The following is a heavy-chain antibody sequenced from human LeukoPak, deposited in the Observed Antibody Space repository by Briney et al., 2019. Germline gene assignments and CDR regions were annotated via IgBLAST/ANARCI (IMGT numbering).Heavy chain of an antibody. V-gene: IGHV3-23*01. Sequence: GGSLRLSCAASGFTFSSYAMSWVRQAPGKGLEWVSAISGSGGSTYYADSVKGRFTISRDNSKNTLYLQMNSLRAEDTAVYYCAKGRRVRVDTAMVPALFVYWGQGTLVTVSS. J-gene: IGHJ4*02. D-gene: IGHD5-18*01. CDR2: ISGSGGST. CDR3: AKGRRVRVDTAMVPALFVY. CDR1: GFTFSSYA.